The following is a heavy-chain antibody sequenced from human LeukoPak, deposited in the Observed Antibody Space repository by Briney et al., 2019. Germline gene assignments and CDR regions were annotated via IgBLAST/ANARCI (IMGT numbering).Heavy chain of an antibody. D-gene: IGHD2-21*02. CDR1: GYTFTSYD. V-gene: IGHV1-8*01. Sequence: ASVKASCKASGYTFTSYDINWVRQATGQGLEWMGWMNPNSGNTGYAQKFQGRVTMTRNTSISTAYMELSSLRSEDTAVYCCARLPRRYCGGDCYQDAFDIWGQGTMVTVSS. CDR2: MNPNSGNT. CDR3: ARLPRRYCGGDCYQDAFDI. J-gene: IGHJ3*02.